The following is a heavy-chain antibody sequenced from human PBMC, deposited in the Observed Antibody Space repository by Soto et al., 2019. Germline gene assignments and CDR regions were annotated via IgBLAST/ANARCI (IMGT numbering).Heavy chain of an antibody. Sequence: PVECLNISCKVSGDSFTSYWIVWVRQMPGKGLEWMGIIYPGDSYTRYSPSFQGQVTISADKSISTAYLQWSSLKASDTSMYYCAIQVPGRFDPWGQGTLVTVSS. CDR1: GDSFTSYW. J-gene: IGHJ5*02. CDR3: AIQVPGRFDP. V-gene: IGHV5-51*01. CDR2: IYPGDSYT. D-gene: IGHD1-1*01.